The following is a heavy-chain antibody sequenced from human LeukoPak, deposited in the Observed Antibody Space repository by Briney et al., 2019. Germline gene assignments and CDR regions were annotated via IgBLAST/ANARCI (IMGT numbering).Heavy chain of an antibody. D-gene: IGHD5-12*01. V-gene: IGHV4-39*02. CDR3: AREGDIVATPAGWFDP. CDR2: IYYSGST. J-gene: IGHJ5*02. Sequence: PSETLSLTCIVSGGSISSSSYYWGWIRQPPGKGLEWVGSIYYSGSTYYNPSLKSRVTISVDTSKNQFSLKLSSVTATDTAVYYCAREGDIVATPAGWFDPWGQGTLVTVSS. CDR1: GGSISSSSYY.